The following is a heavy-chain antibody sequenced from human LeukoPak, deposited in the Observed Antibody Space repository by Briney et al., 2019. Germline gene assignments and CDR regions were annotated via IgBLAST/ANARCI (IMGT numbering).Heavy chain of an antibody. V-gene: IGHV4-30-4*01. CDR3: ARDHRATHYGSGSSRGGWFDP. Sequence: SETLSLTCTVSGGSISSGDYYWSWIRQPQGKGLEWIGYIYYSGSTYYNPSLKSRVTISVDTSKNQFSLKLGSVTAADTAVYYCARDHRATHYGSGSSRGGWFDPWGQGTLVTVSS. CDR2: IYYSGST. D-gene: IGHD3-10*01. J-gene: IGHJ5*02. CDR1: GGSISSGDYY.